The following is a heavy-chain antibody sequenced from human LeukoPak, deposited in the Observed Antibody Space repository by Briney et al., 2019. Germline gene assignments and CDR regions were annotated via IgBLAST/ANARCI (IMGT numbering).Heavy chain of an antibody. Sequence: GRSLRLSCAASGFTFDDYAMHWVRQAPGKGLEWVSGISWNSGSIGYADSVKGRFTISRDNAKNSLYLQMNSLRAEDTALYYCAKDQAGYYYSGMDVWGQGTTVTVSS. V-gene: IGHV3-9*01. J-gene: IGHJ6*02. D-gene: IGHD6-19*01. CDR3: AKDQAGYYYSGMDV. CDR1: GFTFDDYA. CDR2: ISWNSGSI.